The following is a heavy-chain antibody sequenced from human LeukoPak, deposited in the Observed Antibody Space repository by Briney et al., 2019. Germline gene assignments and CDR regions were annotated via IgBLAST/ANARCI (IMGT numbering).Heavy chain of an antibody. D-gene: IGHD3-10*01. Sequence: GASVKVSYKASGYTFSSYGITWVRQAPGQGLEWMGWISAYNGNFNYAQKFQARVTMTTDTSTSTAYLELRSLRFDDTAVYYCAKDIYYGSGSYPGNWGQGTLVTVSS. J-gene: IGHJ4*02. CDR3: AKDIYYGSGSYPGN. V-gene: IGHV1-18*01. CDR1: GYTFSSYG. CDR2: ISAYNGNF.